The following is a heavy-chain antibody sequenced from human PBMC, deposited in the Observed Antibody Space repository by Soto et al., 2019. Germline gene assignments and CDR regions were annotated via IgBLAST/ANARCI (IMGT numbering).Heavy chain of an antibody. CDR2: IDPNNGGT. CDR3: ARPHGIPGTRGGYHYYGMDV. V-gene: IGHV1-2*02. Sequence: QVQLVQSGAEVRKPGASVKVSCKASGYTFSAYYLHWVRQAPGQGLEWMGWIDPNNGGTNFAQKFRGRVTMTRDTSIGAAYMELGRLRSDDPAVFYCARPHGIPGTRGGYHYYGMDVWGQGTTVPVSS. J-gene: IGHJ6*02. CDR1: GYTFSAYY. D-gene: IGHD1-7*01.